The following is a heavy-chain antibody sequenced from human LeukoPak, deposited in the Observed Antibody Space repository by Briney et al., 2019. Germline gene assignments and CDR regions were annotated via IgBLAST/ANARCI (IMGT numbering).Heavy chain of an antibody. CDR3: TRTPIVGAVTRFYRMDV. D-gene: IGHD1-26*01. J-gene: IGHJ6*02. CDR2: IRNRAHSYTT. V-gene: IGHV3-72*01. CDR1: GFTSSDHY. Sequence: GGSLRLSCAASGFTSSDHYMDWVRQTPGKGLEWVGRIRNRAHSYTTEYAASVKGRFTVSGDDSKNSLYLQMNSLRTEDTAVYYCTRTPIVGAVTRFYRMDVWGQGTAVTVSS.